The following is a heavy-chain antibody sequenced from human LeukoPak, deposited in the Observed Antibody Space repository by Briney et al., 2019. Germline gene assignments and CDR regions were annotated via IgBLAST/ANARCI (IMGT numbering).Heavy chain of an antibody. Sequence: GGSLRLSCAASGFTFSSYAMSWVRQAPGKGLEWVSAISGSGGSTYYADSVKGRFTISRDNSKNTLYLQMNSLRAEDTAVYYCVVGIAVAGTKFDYWGQGTLVTVSS. D-gene: IGHD6-19*01. CDR1: GFTFSSYA. J-gene: IGHJ4*02. CDR2: ISGSGGST. CDR3: VVGIAVAGTKFDY. V-gene: IGHV3-23*01.